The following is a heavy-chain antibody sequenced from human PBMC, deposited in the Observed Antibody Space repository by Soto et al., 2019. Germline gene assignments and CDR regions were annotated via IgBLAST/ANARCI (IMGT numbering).Heavy chain of an antibody. D-gene: IGHD2-15*01. CDR2: INHSGST. V-gene: IGHV4-34*01. CDR3: ASFCSGGSCYFGWKGFDY. J-gene: IGHJ4*02. Sequence: PSETLSLTCAVYGGSFSGYYWSWIRQPPGKGLEWIGEINHSGSTNYNPSLKSRVTISVDTSKNQFSLKLSSVTAADTAVYYCASFCSGGSCYFGWKGFDYWGQGTLVTVSS. CDR1: GGSFSGYY.